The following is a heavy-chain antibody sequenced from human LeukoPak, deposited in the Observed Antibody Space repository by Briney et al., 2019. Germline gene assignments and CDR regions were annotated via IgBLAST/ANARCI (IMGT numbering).Heavy chain of an antibody. CDR1: GYTFTGYY. J-gene: IGHJ4*02. D-gene: IGHD3-22*01. V-gene: IGHV1-2*02. CDR2: INPNSGGT. CDR3: ARDFGYYDSSGYINLIDY. Sequence: ASVKVSCKAYGYTFTGYYMHWVRQAPGQGLEWMGWINPNSGGTNYAQKLQGRVTMTTDTSTSTAYMELRSLRSDDTAVYYCARDFGYYDSSGYINLIDYWGQGTLVTVSS.